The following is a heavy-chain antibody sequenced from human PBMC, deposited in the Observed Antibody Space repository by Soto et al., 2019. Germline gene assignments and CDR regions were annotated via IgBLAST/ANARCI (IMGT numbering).Heavy chain of an antibody. CDR3: AIRGIAGTAGDAFDI. Sequence: GESLKISCKGSGYSFTSYWIGWVRQMPGKGLEWVGISYPGDSDTRYIPSFQGQVTISGDKSISTAYLQWSSLKASDTDMYYCAIRGIAGTAGDAFDIWGQGTVVTV. CDR1: GYSFTSYW. CDR2: SYPGDSDT. J-gene: IGHJ3*02. D-gene: IGHD1-7*01. V-gene: IGHV5-51*01.